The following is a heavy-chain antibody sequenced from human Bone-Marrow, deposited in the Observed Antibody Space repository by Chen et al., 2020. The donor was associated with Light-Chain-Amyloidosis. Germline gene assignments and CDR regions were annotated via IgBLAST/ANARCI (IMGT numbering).Heavy chain of an antibody. J-gene: IGHJ3*02. D-gene: IGHD3-9*01. Sequence: WVRRAPGKGLEWVSTISGSGGSRYYGDSVKGRLTISRDNSKNALFLQMNSLRAEDTAVDYCAKDISYDDILPGYPADAFDIWGQGTMVTVSS. V-gene: IGHV3-23*01. CDR3: AKDISYDDILPGYPADAFDI. CDR2: ISGSGGSR.